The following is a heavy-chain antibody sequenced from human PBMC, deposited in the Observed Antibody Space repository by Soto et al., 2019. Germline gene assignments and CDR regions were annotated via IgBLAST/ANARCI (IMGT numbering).Heavy chain of an antibody. D-gene: IGHD1-7*01. Sequence: QVQLVQSGAEVKKPGSSVKVSCTASGGTFSSYAISWVRQAPGQGLEWMGGIIPIFGTANYAQKFQGRVTITADESTSTAYMELSSLSSEDTAVYYCARVMNYPVYYYGMDVWGQGTTVTVSS. V-gene: IGHV1-69*12. CDR1: GGTFSSYA. CDR2: IIPIFGTA. CDR3: ARVMNYPVYYYGMDV. J-gene: IGHJ6*02.